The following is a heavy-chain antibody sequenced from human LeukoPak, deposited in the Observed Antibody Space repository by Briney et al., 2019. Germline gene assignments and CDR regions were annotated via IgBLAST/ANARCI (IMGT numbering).Heavy chain of an antibody. CDR3: AKDLRGYCSSTSCSDAFDI. CDR1: GFTFGPYT. V-gene: IGHV3-23*01. CDR2: ISGSGGST. J-gene: IGHJ3*02. D-gene: IGHD2-2*01. Sequence: GGSLRLSCAASGFTFGPYTMNWVRQAPGKGLEWVSAISGSGGSTYYADSVKGRFTISRDNSKNTLYLQMNSLRAEDTAVYYCAKDLRGYCSSTSCSDAFDIWGQGTMVTVSS.